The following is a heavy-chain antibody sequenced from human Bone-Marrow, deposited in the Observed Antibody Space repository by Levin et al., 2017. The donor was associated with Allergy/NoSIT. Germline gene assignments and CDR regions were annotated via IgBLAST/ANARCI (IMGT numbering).Heavy chain of an antibody. CDR2: IKQDGSAS. Sequence: LSLTCVGSGFTFSTYWMTWVRQAPGKGLEWVANIKQDGSASYYVDSVKGRFTISRDNAKNSLYLQMNSLRAEDTAVYYCVGGSGWVSNSWGQGTLVSVSS. CDR1: GFTFSTYW. CDR3: VGGSGWVSNS. D-gene: IGHD3-16*01. J-gene: IGHJ4*02. V-gene: IGHV3-7*01.